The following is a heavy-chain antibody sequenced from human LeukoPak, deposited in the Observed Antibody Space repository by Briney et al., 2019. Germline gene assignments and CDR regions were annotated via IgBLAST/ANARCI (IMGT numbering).Heavy chain of an antibody. J-gene: IGHJ4*02. D-gene: IGHD2-8*01. V-gene: IGHV4-4*07. Sequence: SETLSLTCTVSGGSISSYYWSLIRQPAGKGLEWIGRIYTSGSTNYNPSLKSRVTMSVDTSKNQFSLKLSSVTAADTAVYYCARDRGLMVYATPFDYWGQGTLVTVSS. CDR3: ARDRGLMVYATPFDY. CDR2: IYTSGST. CDR1: GGSISSYY.